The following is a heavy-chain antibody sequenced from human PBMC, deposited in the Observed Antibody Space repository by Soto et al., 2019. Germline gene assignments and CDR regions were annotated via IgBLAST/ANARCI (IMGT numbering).Heavy chain of an antibody. CDR2: IIPIFGTA. J-gene: IGHJ3*02. V-gene: IGHV1-69*13. CDR1: GGTFSSYA. Sequence: SVKVSCKASGGTFSSYAISWARQAPGQGLEWMGGIIPIFGTANYAQKFQGRVTITADESTSTAYMELSSLRSEDTAVYYCADTVTCSCVRDDAFDIWGQGKMVTVSS. D-gene: IGHD3-10*01. CDR3: ADTVTCSCVRDDAFDI.